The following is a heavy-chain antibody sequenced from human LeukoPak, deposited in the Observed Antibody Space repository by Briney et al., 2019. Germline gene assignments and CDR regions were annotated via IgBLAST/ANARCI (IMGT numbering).Heavy chain of an antibody. CDR2: IRYDGSNK. V-gene: IGHV3-30*02. D-gene: IGHD6-6*01. CDR3: AKGGGAARRNAFDI. Sequence: PGGSLRLSCAASGFTFSSYGMHWVRQAPGRGLEWVAFIRYDGSNKYYADSVKGRFTISRDNSKNTLYLQMNSLRAEDTAVYYCAKGGGAARRNAFDIWGQGTMVTVSS. CDR1: GFTFSSYG. J-gene: IGHJ3*02.